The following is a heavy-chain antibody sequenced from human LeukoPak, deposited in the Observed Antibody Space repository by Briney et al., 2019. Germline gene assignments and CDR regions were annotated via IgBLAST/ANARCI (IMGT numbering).Heavy chain of an antibody. CDR2: ISDSGST. CDR3: ARVGGAVAGVDGFDI. D-gene: IGHD6-19*01. CDR1: GGSISSYY. Sequence: KPSDTLSLTCSVSGGSISSYYWIWIRQPPGKGLECFGYISDSGSTNYHPSLKSRVTMSVDTSKNQFSLKLSSVTAADTAVYFCARVGGAVAGVDGFDIWGQGTMVTVSS. V-gene: IGHV4-59*12. J-gene: IGHJ3*02.